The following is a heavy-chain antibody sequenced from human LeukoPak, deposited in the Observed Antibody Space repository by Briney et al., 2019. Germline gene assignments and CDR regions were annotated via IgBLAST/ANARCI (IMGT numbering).Heavy chain of an antibody. CDR2: IHYSGST. J-gene: IGHJ6*02. Sequence: SETLSLTCTVSGGSMSRYYWSWIRQPPGKGLDWIGYIHYSGSTNYNTSLKSRVTISIDTSKNQFSLKLSSVTAADTVVYYCAAGTYEPTGYYYGMDVWGQGTTVTVSS. D-gene: IGHD2-8*02. CDR3: AAGTYEPTGYYYGMDV. CDR1: GGSMSRYY. V-gene: IGHV4-59*01.